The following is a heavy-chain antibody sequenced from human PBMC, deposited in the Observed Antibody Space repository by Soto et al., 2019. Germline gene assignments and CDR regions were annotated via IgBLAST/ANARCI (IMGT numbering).Heavy chain of an antibody. Sequence: QVHLVQSGAEVKKPGASVKVSCKASGYTFTSFDINWVRQATGQGLEWMGWMNPNSGNTGYAQKFQGRVTMTRNTSISTAYMELSSLRSEETAVYYCARAFTWGVAVAGPWGQGTLVTVSS. V-gene: IGHV1-8*01. CDR1: GYTFTSFD. D-gene: IGHD6-19*01. CDR3: ARAFTWGVAVAGP. CDR2: MNPNSGNT. J-gene: IGHJ4*02.